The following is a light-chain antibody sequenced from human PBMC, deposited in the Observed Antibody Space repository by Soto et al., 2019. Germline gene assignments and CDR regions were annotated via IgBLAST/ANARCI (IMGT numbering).Light chain of an antibody. V-gene: IGLV4-69*01. J-gene: IGLJ2*01. Sequence: QLVLTQSTSASASLGASVKLTCTLSSGHSNYAIAWHQQQSEKGPRYLMKLNSDGSHSKGDGIPDRFSGSSSGAERYLTISSLQSEDEADYYCQTWGSGIVVFGGGTKVTV. CDR2: LNSDGSH. CDR3: QTWGSGIVV. CDR1: SGHSNYA.